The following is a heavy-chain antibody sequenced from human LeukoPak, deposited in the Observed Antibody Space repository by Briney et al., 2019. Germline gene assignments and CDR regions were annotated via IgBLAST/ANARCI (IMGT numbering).Heavy chain of an antibody. CDR1: GFTFSSYG. V-gene: IGHV3-30*03. D-gene: IGHD4-11*01. CDR3: AGGGDTVTTGIDNWFDP. CDR2: ISYDGSNK. J-gene: IGHJ5*02. Sequence: GGSLRLSCAVSGFTFSSYGMHWVRQAPGKGLEWVAVISYDGSNKYYADSVKGRFTISRDNSKNTLYLQMNSLRAEDTAVYYCAGGGDTVTTGIDNWFDPWGQGTLVTVSS.